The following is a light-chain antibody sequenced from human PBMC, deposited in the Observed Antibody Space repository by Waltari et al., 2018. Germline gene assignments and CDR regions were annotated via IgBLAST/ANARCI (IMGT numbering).Light chain of an antibody. J-gene: IGLJ3*02. CDR1: SWHSSNV. V-gene: IGLV4-69*01. CDR3: QTGGHGTWV. CDR2: VNSDGSH. Sequence: QLVLTQSPSDSASLGPSVNLTCTLSSWHSSNVIAWLQQQPEKGPRYLMKVNSDGSHSKGDEIPDRFSGSSSGTERYLTISSLQSEDEADYYCQTGGHGTWVFGGGTKLTVL.